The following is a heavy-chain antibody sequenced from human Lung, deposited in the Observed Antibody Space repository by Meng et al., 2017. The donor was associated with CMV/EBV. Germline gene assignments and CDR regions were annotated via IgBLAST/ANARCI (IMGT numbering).Heavy chain of an antibody. Sequence: SXXVSXKASGGTFGSYAINWVRQAPGQGLEWMGGIIPMYGITNYAQTFQGRVTISTDKSTRTTYMELSSLRSDDTAVYYCARGLRFLEWSPPQEYYGMDVWGQGTTVTVSS. CDR3: ARGLRFLEWSPPQEYYGMDV. D-gene: IGHD3-3*01. CDR1: GGTFGSYA. V-gene: IGHV1-69*10. J-gene: IGHJ6*01. CDR2: IIPMYGIT.